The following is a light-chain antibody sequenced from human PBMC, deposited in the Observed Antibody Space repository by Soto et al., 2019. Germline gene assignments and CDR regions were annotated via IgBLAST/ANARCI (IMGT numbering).Light chain of an antibody. J-gene: IGLJ1*01. CDR1: SSDVGSYNL. V-gene: IGLV2-23*02. CDR3: CSYAGSSPYV. Sequence: QSALTQPASVSGSPGQSITISCTGTSSDVGSYNLVSWYQQHPGKAPKLMIYEVSKRPSGVSNRFSGSKSGNTASLTISGLQAEDEADYYCCSYAGSSPYVFG. CDR2: EVS.